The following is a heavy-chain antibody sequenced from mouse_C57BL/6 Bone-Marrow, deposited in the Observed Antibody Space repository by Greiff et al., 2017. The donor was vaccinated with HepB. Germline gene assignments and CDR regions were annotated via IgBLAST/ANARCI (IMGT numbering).Heavy chain of an antibody. D-gene: IGHD2-1*01. CDR2: IYPGGGYT. V-gene: IGHV1-63*01. Sequence: QVQLQQSGAELVRPGTSVKMSCKASGYTFTNYWIGWAKQRPGHGLEWIGDIYPGGGYTNYNEKFKGKATLTADKSSSTAYMQFSSLTSEDSAIYYCARRGDLLWYAMDYWGQGTSVTVSS. CDR1: GYTFTNYW. CDR3: ARRGDLLWYAMDY. J-gene: IGHJ4*01.